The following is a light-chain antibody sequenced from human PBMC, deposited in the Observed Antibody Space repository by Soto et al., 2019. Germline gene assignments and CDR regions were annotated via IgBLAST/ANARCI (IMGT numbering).Light chain of an antibody. CDR1: QSISMF. CDR3: QHYKSYPWT. CDR2: DAS. V-gene: IGKV1-5*01. Sequence: DVHITHSPSTLSASVGDRVTITCRASQSISMFLAWYQQKPGKAPKLLIYDASNSESGVPSRFSGSGSGTEFSLTISNLQPDDFATYYCQHYKSYPWTFGQGTKVDI. J-gene: IGKJ1*01.